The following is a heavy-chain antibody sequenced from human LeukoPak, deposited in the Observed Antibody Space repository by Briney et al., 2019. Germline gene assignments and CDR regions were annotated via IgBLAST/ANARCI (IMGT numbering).Heavy chain of an antibody. J-gene: IGHJ4*02. CDR2: INHSGST. CDR1: GVSFSGYY. V-gene: IGHV4-34*01. Sequence: TETLSLTCAVYGVSFSGYYWSWIRQPPGKGLEWIGEINHSGSTNYNPSLKSRVTISVDTSKNQFSLKLSSVTAADTAVYYCARGMGRVGRLVGVRYFDYWGQGTLVTVSS. D-gene: IGHD3-9*01. CDR3: ARGMGRVGRLVGVRYFDY.